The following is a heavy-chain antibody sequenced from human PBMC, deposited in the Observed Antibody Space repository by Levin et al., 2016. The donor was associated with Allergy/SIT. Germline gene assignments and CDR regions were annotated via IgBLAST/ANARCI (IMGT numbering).Heavy chain of an antibody. Sequence: WVRQAPGQGLEWMGWINPNSGGTNYAQKFQGRVTMTRDTSISTAYMELSRLRSDDTAVYYCARVRGLGGEKERYYYDPRGAFDIWGQGTMVTVSS. V-gene: IGHV1-2*02. J-gene: IGHJ3*02. CDR2: INPNSGGT. D-gene: IGHD3-22*01. CDR3: ARVRGLGGEKERYYYDPRGAFDI.